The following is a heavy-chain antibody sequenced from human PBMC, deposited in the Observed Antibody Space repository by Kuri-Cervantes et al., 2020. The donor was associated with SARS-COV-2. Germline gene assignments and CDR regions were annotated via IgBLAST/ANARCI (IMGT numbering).Heavy chain of an antibody. D-gene: IGHD3-22*01. Sequence: GGSLRLSCVASGFNFSSYEMNWVCQAPGRGLEWVSYISSSGSTIYYADSVKGRFTISRDNSKNTLYLQMGSLRAEDMAVYYCAIPMIVVVIVGGSGKPNWFDPWGQGTLVTVSS. J-gene: IGHJ5*02. CDR2: ISSSGSTI. V-gene: IGHV3-48*03. CDR1: GFNFSSYE. CDR3: AIPMIVVVIVGGSGKPNWFDP.